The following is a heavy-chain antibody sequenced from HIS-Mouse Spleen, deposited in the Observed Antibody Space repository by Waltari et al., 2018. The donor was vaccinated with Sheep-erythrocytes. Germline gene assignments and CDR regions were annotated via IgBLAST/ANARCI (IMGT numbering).Heavy chain of an antibody. CDR3: AKDGVLRFLEGIWGYYYYGMDV. V-gene: IGHV3-30*18. CDR1: GVTFSSYG. D-gene: IGHD3-3*01. J-gene: IGHJ6*02. Sequence: VQLVESLRLSCAASGVTFSSYGMHWVRQAPGKGLGWVAVISYDGSNKYYADSVKGRFTISRDNSKNTLYLQMNSLRAEDTAVYYCAKDGVLRFLEGIWGYYYYGMDVWGQGTTVTVSS. CDR2: ISYDGSNK.